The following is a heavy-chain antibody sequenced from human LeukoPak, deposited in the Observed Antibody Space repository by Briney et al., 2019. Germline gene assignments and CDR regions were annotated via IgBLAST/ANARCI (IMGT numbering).Heavy chain of an antibody. D-gene: IGHD3-22*01. J-gene: IGHJ4*02. CDR1: GFTFSSYE. Sequence: GGSLRLSCAASGFTFSSYEMNWVRQAPGKGLEWVSYISSSGSTIYYADSVKGRFTISRDNAKNSLYLQMNSLRAEDTAVYYCARESGYYDSSLGYWGQGTLVTVSS. CDR3: ARESGYYDSSLGY. V-gene: IGHV3-48*03. CDR2: ISSSGSTI.